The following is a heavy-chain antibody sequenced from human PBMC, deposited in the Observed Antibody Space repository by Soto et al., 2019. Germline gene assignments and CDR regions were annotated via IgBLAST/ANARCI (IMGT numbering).Heavy chain of an antibody. CDR3: ARGDFDSSANYYAGWFDP. CDR2: INPNSGGT. V-gene: IGHV1-2*02. J-gene: IGHJ5*02. CDR1: GYTFTAYY. D-gene: IGHD3-22*01. Sequence: ASVKVSCKASGYTFTAYYMHWLRQAPGQGLEWMGWINPNSGGTKYAQKFQGRVTMTNDTSISTAYMELSRLGSDDTAVYYCARGDFDSSANYYAGWFDPWGQGTLVTVSS.